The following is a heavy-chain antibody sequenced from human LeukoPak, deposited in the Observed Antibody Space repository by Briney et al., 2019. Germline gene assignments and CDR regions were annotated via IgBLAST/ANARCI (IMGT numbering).Heavy chain of an antibody. J-gene: IGHJ4*02. Sequence: GGSLRLSCAASGFSFSTYWMHWVRQAPGKELVWVSRINGDGSTTDYADSVKGRLTISRDNAKNTLYLQMNSLRAEDTSVYYSATFSRSASYHFDYWGQGTLVTVSS. CDR1: GFSFSTYW. CDR3: ATFSRSASYHFDY. D-gene: IGHD1-26*01. V-gene: IGHV3-74*01. CDR2: INGDGSTT.